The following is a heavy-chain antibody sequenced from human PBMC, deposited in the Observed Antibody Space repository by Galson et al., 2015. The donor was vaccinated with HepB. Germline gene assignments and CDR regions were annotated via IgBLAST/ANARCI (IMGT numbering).Heavy chain of an antibody. J-gene: IGHJ6*02. CDR1: GGSISSGGYS. CDR2: IYHSGST. V-gene: IGHV4-30-2*01. CDR3: AREGDSGGMDV. D-gene: IGHD2-21*02. Sequence: TLSLTCAVSGGSISSGGYSWSWVRQPPGKGLEWIGYIYHSGSTYYNPSLKSRVTISVDRSKNQFSLKLSSVTAADTAVYYCAREGDSGGMDVWGQGTTVTASS.